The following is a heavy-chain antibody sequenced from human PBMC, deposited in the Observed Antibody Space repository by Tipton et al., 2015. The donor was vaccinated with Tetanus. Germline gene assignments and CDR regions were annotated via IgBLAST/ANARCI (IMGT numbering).Heavy chain of an antibody. CDR2: ISSTSSYI. Sequence: SLRLSCAASGFTVSSNYMNWVRQAPGKGLEWVSSISSTSSYISYANSVKGRFTISRDNARNSLYLQMNSLRAEDTAMYYCARWTTYGSGWYIDYWGQGTLVTVSS. CDR3: ARWTTYGSGWYIDY. CDR1: GFTVSSNY. V-gene: IGHV3-21*01. D-gene: IGHD6-19*01. J-gene: IGHJ4*02.